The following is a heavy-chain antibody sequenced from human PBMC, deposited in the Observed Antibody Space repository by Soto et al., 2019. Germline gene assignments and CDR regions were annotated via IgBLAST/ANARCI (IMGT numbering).Heavy chain of an antibody. J-gene: IGHJ3*02. Sequence: GESLKISCKGSGYSFISYWIGWVRQMPGRGLEWMGIIYPHDSDTRYSPSFQGQVTISADKSISTAYLQWSSLKASDTAMYYCARHNMVGIAAAAGDAFDIWGQGTMVTVSS. D-gene: IGHD6-13*01. CDR3: ARHNMVGIAAAAGDAFDI. CDR1: GYSFISYW. V-gene: IGHV5-51*01. CDR2: IYPHDSDT.